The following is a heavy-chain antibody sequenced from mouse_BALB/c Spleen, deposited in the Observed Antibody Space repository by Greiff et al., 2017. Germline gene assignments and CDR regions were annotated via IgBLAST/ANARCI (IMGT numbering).Heavy chain of an antibody. V-gene: IGHV14-3*02. CDR2: IDPANGNT. J-gene: IGHJ4*01. Sequence: VQLKQSGAELVKPGASVKLSCTASGFNIKDTYMHWVKQRPEQGLEWIGRIDPANGNTKYDPKFQGKATITADTSSNTAYLQLSSLTSEDTAVYYCALNSLLRPHYAMDYWGPGTSVTVSS. CDR3: ALNSLLRPHYAMDY. D-gene: IGHD1-2*01. CDR1: GFNIKDTY.